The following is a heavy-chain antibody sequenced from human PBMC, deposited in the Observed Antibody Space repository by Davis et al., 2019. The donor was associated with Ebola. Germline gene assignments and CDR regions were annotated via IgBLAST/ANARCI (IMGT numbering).Heavy chain of an antibody. CDR2: ISGSGGST. Sequence: PGGSLRLSCAASGFTFSSYAMSWVRQAPGKGLEWVSAISGSGGSTYYADSVKGRFTISRDNSKNTLYLQMNSLRAEDTAVYYYANWGITMIVPPDYWGQGTLVTVSS. D-gene: IGHD3-22*01. CDR3: ANWGITMIVPPDY. CDR1: GFTFSSYA. V-gene: IGHV3-23*01. J-gene: IGHJ4*02.